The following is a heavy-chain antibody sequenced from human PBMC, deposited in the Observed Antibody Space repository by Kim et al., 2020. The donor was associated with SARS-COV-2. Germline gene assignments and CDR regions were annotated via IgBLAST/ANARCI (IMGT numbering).Heavy chain of an antibody. CDR1: GFTFSSYA. CDR3: SLTTVTWGRKYGMDV. D-gene: IGHD4-17*01. CDR2: ISGSGGST. V-gene: IGHV3-23*01. Sequence: GGSLRLSCAASGFTFSSYAMSWVRQAPGKGLEWVSAISGSGGSTYYADSVKGRFTISRDNSKNTLYLQMNSLRAEDTAVYYCSLTTVTWGRKYGMDVWGQGTTVTVSS. J-gene: IGHJ6*02.